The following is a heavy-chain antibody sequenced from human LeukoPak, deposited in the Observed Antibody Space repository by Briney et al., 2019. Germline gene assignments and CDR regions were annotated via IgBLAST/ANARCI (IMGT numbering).Heavy chain of an antibody. CDR2: ISYDGSNK. CDR1: GFTFSSYA. J-gene: IGHJ4*02. D-gene: IGHD2-15*01. V-gene: IGHV3-30-3*01. CDR3: ASAVVVVAATSFDY. Sequence: GGSLRLSCAASGFTFSSYAMHWVRQAPGKGLEWVAVISYDGSNKYYADSVKGRFTISRDNSKNTLYLQMNSLRAEDTAVYYCASAVVVVAATSFDYWGQGTLVTVSS.